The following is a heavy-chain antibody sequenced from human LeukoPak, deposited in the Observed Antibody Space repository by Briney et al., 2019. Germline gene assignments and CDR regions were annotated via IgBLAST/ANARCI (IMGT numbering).Heavy chain of an antibody. D-gene: IGHD1-1*01. Sequence: PGGSLRLSCAASGFTFSDPYMSWIRQAPGKGLEWLSKVTSSADSVFYADSVRGRFTISRDNANNSLYLQMNSLRPEDTAVYYCAREALLGSTGTSSAFDIWGQGAMVVVSS. V-gene: IGHV3-11*01. J-gene: IGHJ3*02. CDR2: VTSSADSV. CDR3: AREALLGSTGTSSAFDI. CDR1: GFTFSDPY.